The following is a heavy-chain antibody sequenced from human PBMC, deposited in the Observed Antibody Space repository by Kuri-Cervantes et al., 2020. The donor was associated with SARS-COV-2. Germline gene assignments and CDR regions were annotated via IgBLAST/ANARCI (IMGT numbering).Heavy chain of an antibody. J-gene: IGHJ4*02. CDR1: GGSISSSSYY. CDR3: ARLKAGQFDY. V-gene: IGHV4-39*07. Sequence: SLTCTVSGGSISSSSYYWGWIRQPPGKGLEWIGSIYYSGSTYYNPSLKSRVTISVDTSKNQFSLKLSSVTAADTAVYYCARLKAGQFDYWGQGTLVTVSS. CDR2: IYYSGST.